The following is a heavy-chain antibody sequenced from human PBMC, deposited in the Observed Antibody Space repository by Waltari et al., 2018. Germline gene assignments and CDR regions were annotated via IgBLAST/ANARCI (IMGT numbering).Heavy chain of an antibody. CDR1: GGTFSSYA. CDR3: ARDPHQKARGVTAAWGWFDP. CDR2: IIPILGIA. J-gene: IGHJ5*02. Sequence: QVQLVQSGAEVKKHGSSVRVSCKASGGTFSSYAISWVRQDPGQGLEWMGGIIPILGIANYAQKFQGRVTITADKSTSTAYMELSSLRSEDTAVYYCARDPHQKARGVTAAWGWFDPWGQGTLVTVSS. D-gene: IGHD3-10*01. V-gene: IGHV1-69*10.